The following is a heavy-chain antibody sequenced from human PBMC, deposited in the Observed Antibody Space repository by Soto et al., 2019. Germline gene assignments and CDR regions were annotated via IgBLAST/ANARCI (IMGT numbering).Heavy chain of an antibody. CDR2: ISSSGSTI. Sequence: GGSLRLSCAASGFTFSSYEMNWVRQAPGKGLEWVSYISSSGSTIYYADSVKGRLTIFRDNAKNSLYLQMISLRAEDTAVDYCARRLGRELYSGSYFDYWGQGTLVTVSS. CDR1: GFTFSSYE. D-gene: IGHD1-26*01. CDR3: ARRLGRELYSGSYFDY. V-gene: IGHV3-48*03. J-gene: IGHJ4*02.